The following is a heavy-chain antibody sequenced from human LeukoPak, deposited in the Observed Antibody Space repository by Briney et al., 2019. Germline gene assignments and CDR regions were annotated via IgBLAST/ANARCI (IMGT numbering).Heavy chain of an antibody. CDR1: GFTFSSFW. V-gene: IGHV3-23*01. CDR2: ISGSGSST. Sequence: GGSLRLSCAASGFTFSSFWMNWVRQAPGKGLEWVSAISGSGSSTYYADSVKGRFTISRDNSKNTLYLQMNSLRAEDTAVYYCAKGHYFDYWGQGTLVTVSS. J-gene: IGHJ4*02. CDR3: AKGHYFDY.